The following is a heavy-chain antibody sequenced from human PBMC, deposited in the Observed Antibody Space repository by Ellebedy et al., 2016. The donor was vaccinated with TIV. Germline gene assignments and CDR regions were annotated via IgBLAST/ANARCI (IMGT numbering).Heavy chain of an antibody. CDR3: ATLDCSGGSCASNYYYGMDV. Sequence: ASVKVSCXVSGYTLTELSMHWVRQAPRKGLEWMGGFDPEDGETIYAQKFQGRVTMTEDTSTDTAYMELSSLRSEDTAVYYCATLDCSGGSCASNYYYGMDVWGQGTTVTVSS. CDR1: GYTLTELS. V-gene: IGHV1-24*01. CDR2: FDPEDGET. J-gene: IGHJ6*02. D-gene: IGHD2-15*01.